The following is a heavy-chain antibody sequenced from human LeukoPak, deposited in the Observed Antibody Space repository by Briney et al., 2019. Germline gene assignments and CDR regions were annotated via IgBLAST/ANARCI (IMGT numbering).Heavy chain of an antibody. D-gene: IGHD2-15*01. CDR1: GYTFTGYY. CDR2: IYPNPGGT. J-gene: IGHJ3*02. CDR3: ARVVQYCSGGSCYSGVVRAFDI. V-gene: IGHV1-2*02. Sequence: ASVKVSCKASGYTFTGYYMQWVRQAPGQGLEWMGWIYPNPGGTNYEQRFKGRVTMTRDTSISTAYMELSRLRSDETAVYYCARVVQYCSGGSCYSGVVRAFDIWGQGTMVTVSS.